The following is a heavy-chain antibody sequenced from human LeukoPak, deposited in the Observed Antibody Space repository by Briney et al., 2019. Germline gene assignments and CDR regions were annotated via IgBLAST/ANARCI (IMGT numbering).Heavy chain of an antibody. V-gene: IGHV4-61*02. D-gene: IGHD4-23*01. CDR2: IYTSGST. J-gene: IGHJ4*02. CDR3: ARVSRGNSVGGDY. CDR1: GGSISSGSYY. Sequence: SETLSLTCTVSGGSISSGSYYWSWIRQPAGKGLEWIGRIYTSGSTKYNPSLKSRVTISVDRSKNQFSLKLSSVTAADTAVYYCARVSRGNSVGGDYWGQGTLVTVSS.